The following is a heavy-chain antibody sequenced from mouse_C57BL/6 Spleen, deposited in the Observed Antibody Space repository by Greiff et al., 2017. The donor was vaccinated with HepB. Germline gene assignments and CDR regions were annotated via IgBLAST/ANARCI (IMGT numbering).Heavy chain of an antibody. J-gene: IGHJ2*01. Sequence: QVQLQQSGAELMKPGASVKLSCKATGYTFTGYWIEWVKQRPGHGLEWIGEILPGSGSTNYNEKFKGKATFTADTSSNTAYMQLSRLTTEDSAIYYCARVDLSYDGYWGARFDYWGQGTTLTVSS. V-gene: IGHV1-9*01. CDR3: ARVDLSYDGYWGARFDY. D-gene: IGHD2-3*01. CDR1: GYTFTGYW. CDR2: ILPGSGST.